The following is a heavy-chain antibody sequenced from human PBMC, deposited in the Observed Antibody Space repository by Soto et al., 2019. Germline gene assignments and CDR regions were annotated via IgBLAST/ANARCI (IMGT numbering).Heavy chain of an antibody. Sequence: VEPLKISCKGSGYSFTSYWIGWVNQIPGKGLVWRGIIYPGDPDTRYSPSFQGQVTISADKSISTASLQWSSLKASDTAMYYCTRQVETAMVNGYYVMDVWGQGTTVTVSS. CDR3: TRQVETAMVNGYYVMDV. D-gene: IGHD5-18*01. J-gene: IGHJ6*02. V-gene: IGHV5-51*07. CDR2: IYPGDPDT. CDR1: GYSFTSYW.